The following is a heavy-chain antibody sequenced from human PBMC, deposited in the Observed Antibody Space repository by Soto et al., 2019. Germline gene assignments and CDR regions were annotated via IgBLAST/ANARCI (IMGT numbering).Heavy chain of an antibody. CDR2: IIPILGLT. V-gene: IGHV1-69*02. CDR1: GGTLNNYM. CDR3: ARVDRTTGTTLSVD. Sequence: QVHLVQSGAEVKKPGSSVKVSCKASGGTLNNYMISWGRQAPGQGLGWMGRIIPILGLTGYAQKFQGRVALTADKSTSTAYMDLSSLKSEDTAVYYCARVDRTTGTTLSVDWGQGTLVTVSS. J-gene: IGHJ4*02. D-gene: IGHD1-1*01.